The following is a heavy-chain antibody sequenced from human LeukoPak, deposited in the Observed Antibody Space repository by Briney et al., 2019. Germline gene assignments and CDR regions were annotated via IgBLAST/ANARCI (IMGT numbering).Heavy chain of an antibody. CDR2: IIPILGTA. J-gene: IGHJ3*02. D-gene: IGHD3-22*01. Sequence: SVKVSCKASGGTFSSYAISWVRQAPGQGLEWMGGIIPILGTANYAQKFQGRVTITADESTSTAYMELSSLRSEDTAVYYCATGDYYDSSGHAVGAFDIWGQGTMVTVSS. CDR1: GGTFSSYA. V-gene: IGHV1-69*13. CDR3: ATGDYYDSSGHAVGAFDI.